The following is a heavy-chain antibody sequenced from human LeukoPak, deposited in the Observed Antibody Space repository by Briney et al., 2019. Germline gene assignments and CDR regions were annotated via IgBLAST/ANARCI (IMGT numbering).Heavy chain of an antibody. Sequence: PGGSLRLSCAASGFSFSSYGMNWVRQAPGKGLEWVSSISRSGSTKYYADSVKGRFTISRDNSKNTLFLQMNSLRDEDTAIYYCARVQGGGFRTADYWGQGTLVAVSS. CDR2: ISRSGSTK. D-gene: IGHD1-14*01. J-gene: IGHJ4*02. V-gene: IGHV3-48*02. CDR1: GFSFSSYG. CDR3: ARVQGGGFRTADY.